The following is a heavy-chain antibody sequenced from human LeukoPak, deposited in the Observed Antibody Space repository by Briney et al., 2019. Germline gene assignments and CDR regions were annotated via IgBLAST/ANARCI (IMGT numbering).Heavy chain of an antibody. CDR2: GDGDGSHS. D-gene: IGHD4-17*01. V-gene: IGHV3-74*03. Sequence: GGSLRLSCAASGFTLGNYWMHWVRQAPGKGLVWVSRGDGDGSHSTYADSVKCRFTISRDNAKNTLYLQMNRLTGEDTAVYYCAYSDHFDTWGQGTLVTVSS. J-gene: IGHJ4*02. CDR3: AYSDHFDT. CDR1: GFTLGNYW.